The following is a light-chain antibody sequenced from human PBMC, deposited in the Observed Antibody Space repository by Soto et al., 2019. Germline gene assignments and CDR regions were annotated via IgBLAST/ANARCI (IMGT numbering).Light chain of an antibody. CDR3: HQYDNSPRT. CDR1: QSVNSNY. Sequence: EIVLTQSPGTLSLSPGERATLSCRASQSVNSNYLAWYQQKPGQGPRLLMYGASSRATGIPDRFSGSGSGTDFTLTISRLEPEDSAVYYCHQYDNSPRTFGQGTKVEIK. CDR2: GAS. V-gene: IGKV3-20*01. J-gene: IGKJ1*01.